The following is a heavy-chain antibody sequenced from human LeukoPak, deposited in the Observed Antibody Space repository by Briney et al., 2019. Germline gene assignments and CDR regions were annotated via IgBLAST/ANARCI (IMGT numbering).Heavy chain of an antibody. V-gene: IGHV1-69*04. D-gene: IGHD6-13*01. Sequence: ASVKVSCKASGGTFSSYAISWVRQAPGQGLEWMGRIIPILGIANYAQKLQGRVTMTTDTSTSTAYMELRSLRSDDTAVYYCARAAAGTRDAFDIWGQGTMVTVSS. J-gene: IGHJ3*02. CDR3: ARAAAGTRDAFDI. CDR1: GGTFSSYA. CDR2: IIPILGIA.